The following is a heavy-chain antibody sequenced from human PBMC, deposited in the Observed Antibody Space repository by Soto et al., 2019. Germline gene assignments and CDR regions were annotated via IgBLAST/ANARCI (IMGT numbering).Heavy chain of an antibody. V-gene: IGHV3-23*01. J-gene: IGHJ5*02. Sequence: EVQLLGSGGGLVQPGGSLRLSCGASQFTFSTYAMSWVRQAPGKGLDWVSAISGSGVSTYYADSVKGRFTISRDNSKNTLYLQMNSLRAEDTAVYYCAKGRSSSWYPTANWFDPWGQGTLVTVSS. D-gene: IGHD6-13*01. CDR1: QFTFSTYA. CDR2: ISGSGVST. CDR3: AKGRSSSWYPTANWFDP.